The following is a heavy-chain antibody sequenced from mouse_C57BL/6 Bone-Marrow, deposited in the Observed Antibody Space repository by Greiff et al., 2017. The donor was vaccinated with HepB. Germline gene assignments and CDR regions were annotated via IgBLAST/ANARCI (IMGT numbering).Heavy chain of an antibody. CDR2: IISGSSTI. D-gene: IGHD2-1*01. CDR3: ARWDGNYHWYFDV. J-gene: IGHJ1*03. Sequence: EVQLVESGGGLVKPGGSLKLSCAASGFTFSDYGMHWVRQAPEKGLEWVAYIISGSSTIYYADTVKGRFTISSDNPKNPLFLQMTSLRSEDTAMYYCARWDGNYHWYFDVWGTGTTVTVSS. CDR1: GFTFSDYG. V-gene: IGHV5-17*01.